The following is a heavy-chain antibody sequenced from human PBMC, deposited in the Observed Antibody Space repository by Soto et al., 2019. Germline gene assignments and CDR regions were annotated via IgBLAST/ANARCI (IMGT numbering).Heavy chain of an antibody. J-gene: IGHJ6*02. CDR1: GFTFSNAW. CDR2: IKSKTDGGTT. V-gene: IGHV3-15*07. CDR3: TTRTFGVVIVGPVYHYGMDV. Sequence: GGSLRLSCAASGFTFSNAWRNWVRQAPGKGLEWVGRIKSKTDGGTTDYAAPVKGRFTISRDDSKNTLYLQMNSLKTEDTAVYYCTTRTFGVVIVGPVYHYGMDVWGQGTTVTVSS. D-gene: IGHD3-3*01.